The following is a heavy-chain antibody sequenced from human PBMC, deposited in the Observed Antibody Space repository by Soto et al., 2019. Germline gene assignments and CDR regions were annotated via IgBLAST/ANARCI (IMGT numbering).Heavy chain of an antibody. V-gene: IGHV4-39*07. Sequence: SETLSLTCTVSGGSISSSSYYWSWIRQPPGKGLEWIGEINHSGSTNYNPSLKNRVTISVDTSKNQFSLKLSSVTAADTAVYYCARMLGYDILTGYPTPNFDYWGQGTLVTVSS. CDR1: GGSISSSSYY. J-gene: IGHJ4*02. D-gene: IGHD3-9*01. CDR3: ARMLGYDILTGYPTPNFDY. CDR2: INHSGST.